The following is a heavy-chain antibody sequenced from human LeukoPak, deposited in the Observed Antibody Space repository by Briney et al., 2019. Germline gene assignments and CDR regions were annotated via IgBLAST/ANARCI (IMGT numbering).Heavy chain of an antibody. V-gene: IGHV4-30-4*01. CDR2: IYYSGST. CDR1: GGSISSGDYY. J-gene: IGHJ6*04. Sequence: SETLSLTSTVSGGSISSGDYYWSWIRQPPGKGLEWIGYIYYSGSTYYNPSLKSRVTISVDTSKNHFSLKLSSVTAADTAVYYCAREGSPAATYYYYGMDVWGKGTTVTVSS. CDR3: AREGSPAATYYYYGMDV. D-gene: IGHD2-15*01.